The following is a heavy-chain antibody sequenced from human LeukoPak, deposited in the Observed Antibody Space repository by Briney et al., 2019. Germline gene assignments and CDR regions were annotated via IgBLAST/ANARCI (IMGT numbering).Heavy chain of an antibody. J-gene: IGHJ3*02. CDR3: AKSARPYDAFDI. Sequence: PSETLSLTCTVSGGSISSYYWSWIRQPPGKGLEWIGYIYTSGSTNYNPSLKSRVTTSVDTSKNQFSLKLSSVTAADTAVYYCAKSARPYDAFDIWGQGTMVTVSS. CDR2: IYTSGST. D-gene: IGHD6-6*01. V-gene: IGHV4-4*09. CDR1: GGSISSYY.